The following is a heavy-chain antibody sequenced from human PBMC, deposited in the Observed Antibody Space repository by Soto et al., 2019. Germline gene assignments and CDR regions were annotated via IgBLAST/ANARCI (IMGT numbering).Heavy chain of an antibody. CDR3: AKDRERDAWYEDY. D-gene: IGHD6-13*01. CDR2: ISGSDGST. Sequence: EVQLLESGGGLVQPGGSLRLSCVASGFSFSSYVMSWVRQAPGKGLEWVSVISGSDGSTYYADSVKGRFTISRDNSKNTLYLQMNSLRAEDTAVYYCAKDRERDAWYEDYWGQGTLVTVPS. J-gene: IGHJ4*02. V-gene: IGHV3-23*01. CDR1: GFSFSSYV.